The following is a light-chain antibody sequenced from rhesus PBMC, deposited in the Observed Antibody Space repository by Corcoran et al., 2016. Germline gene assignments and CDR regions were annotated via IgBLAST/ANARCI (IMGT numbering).Light chain of an antibody. Sequence: DIQMTQSPSSLSASVGDKITITCHASQDISSWLAWYQQQPGKAPKLLIYSTSNLETGVPSRFIGSGSGTDFTLTISSLQPEDIATYFCQQHDNFPLTFGGGTKVELK. J-gene: IGKJ4*01. CDR1: QDISSW. V-gene: IGKV1-69*01. CDR2: STS. CDR3: QQHDNFPLT.